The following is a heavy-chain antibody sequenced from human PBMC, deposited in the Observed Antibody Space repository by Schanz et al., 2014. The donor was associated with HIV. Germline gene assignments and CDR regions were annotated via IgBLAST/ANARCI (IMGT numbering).Heavy chain of an antibody. V-gene: IGHV3-30*18. CDR2: TSYDGTKK. J-gene: IGHJ4*02. Sequence: QVQLVESGGGVVQPGRSLRLSCVASGFNFNSYGMHWVRQAPGKGLEWVAVTSYDGTKKHYADSVKGRFTISRDNSKNSLSLLIKSLRAEDAAVYYCAKSNGGDTAVVQYYFDYWGQGTLVSVSS. CDR3: AKSNGGDTAVVQYYFDY. CDR1: GFNFNSYG. D-gene: IGHD5-18*01.